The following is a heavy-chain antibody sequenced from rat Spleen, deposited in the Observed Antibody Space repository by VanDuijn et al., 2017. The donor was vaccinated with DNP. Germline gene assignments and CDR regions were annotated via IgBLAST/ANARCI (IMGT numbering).Heavy chain of an antibody. CDR2: ISDDSGTT. CDR3: RTGTDY. Sequence: EVQLVESGGGPVQPGRSLKLSCVASGFIFSNYWMTWIRQAPGKGLEWVASISDDSGTTYYRDSVMGRLTISRNIARSSLYLQMDSLRSADTTTYYCRTGTDYWGQGVMVTVSS. V-gene: IGHV5-31*01. D-gene: IGHD4-2*01. CDR1: GFIFSNYW. J-gene: IGHJ2*01.